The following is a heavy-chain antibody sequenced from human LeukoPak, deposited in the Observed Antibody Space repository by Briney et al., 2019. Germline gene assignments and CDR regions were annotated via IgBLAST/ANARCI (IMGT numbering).Heavy chain of an antibody. Sequence: GGSLRLSCEASGFTFGTFWMSWVRQAPGKGLEWVSSISSSSSYIYYADSVKGRFTISRDNAKNSLYLQMNSPRAEDTAVYYCARGGVFSSGWYADYWGQGTLVSVSS. V-gene: IGHV3-21*01. CDR2: ISSSSSYI. CDR3: ARGGVFSSGWYADY. D-gene: IGHD6-19*01. J-gene: IGHJ4*02. CDR1: GFTFGTFW.